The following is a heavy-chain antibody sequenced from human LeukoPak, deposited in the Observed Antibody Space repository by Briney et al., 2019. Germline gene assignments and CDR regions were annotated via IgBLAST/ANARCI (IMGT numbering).Heavy chain of an antibody. D-gene: IGHD3-22*01. V-gene: IGHV3-23*01. CDR1: GFTFSSYA. CDR3: ARWLSYYDY. Sequence: PGGSLRLSCAASGFTFSSYAVSWVRQAPGKGLEWVSAISGSGGSTYYADSVKGRFTISRDNSRDTLYLQMNSLRAEDTALYYCARWLSYYDYWGQGTLVTVSS. CDR2: ISGSGGST. J-gene: IGHJ4*02.